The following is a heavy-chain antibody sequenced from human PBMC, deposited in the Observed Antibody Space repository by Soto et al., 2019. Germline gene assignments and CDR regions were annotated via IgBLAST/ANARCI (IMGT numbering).Heavy chain of an antibody. CDR2: LTRSGCST. D-gene: IGHD2-2*01. CDR1: GFLLSSSS. J-gene: IGHJ5*02. Sequence: GGSLRLSCAASGFLLSSSSLNLLHQAPGKGLECVSALTRSGCSTKDAASVTGLFTLSRGNSKNKLYLEMTSLSAEDTAVYFCSKGDRYQLLTYFDPWGQGTLVTVSS. V-gene: IGHV3-23*01. CDR3: SKGDRYQLLTYFDP.